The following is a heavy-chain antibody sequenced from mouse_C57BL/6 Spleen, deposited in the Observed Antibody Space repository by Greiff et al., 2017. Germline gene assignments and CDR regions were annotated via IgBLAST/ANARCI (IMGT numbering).Heavy chain of an antibody. CDR1: GYTFTSYW. CDR3: AIYDYCNPYWYFDV. V-gene: IGHV1-74*01. D-gene: IGHD2-1*01. Sequence: QVQLQQPGAELVKPGASVKVSCKASGYTFTSYWMHWVKQRPGQGLEWIGRIHPSDSDTKYNQQFKGKATLPVVKSSSTVYMQLRSLTSENSAVYYCAIYDYCNPYWYFDVWGTGTTVTVSS. CDR2: IHPSDSDT. J-gene: IGHJ1*03.